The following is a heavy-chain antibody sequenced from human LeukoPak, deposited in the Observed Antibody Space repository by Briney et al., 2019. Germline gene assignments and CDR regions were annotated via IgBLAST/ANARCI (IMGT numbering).Heavy chain of an antibody. CDR3: SRSSSRNFGVVIKSYYYYMDV. D-gene: IGHD3-3*01. CDR1: GFTFSGSA. Sequence: PGRSLRLSCAASGFTFSGSAIHWVRQASGKGLEWVGRIRSKADYAASVKGKFTISRDDSKNTAYLQMNSLKTEDTAVYYCSRSSSRNFGVVIKSYYYYMDVWGKGTTVTVSS. V-gene: IGHV3-73*01. CDR2: IRSKAD. J-gene: IGHJ6*03.